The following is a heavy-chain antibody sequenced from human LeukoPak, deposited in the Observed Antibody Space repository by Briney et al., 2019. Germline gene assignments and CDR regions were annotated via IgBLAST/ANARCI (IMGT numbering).Heavy chain of an antibody. J-gene: IGHJ4*02. V-gene: IGHV4-39*01. D-gene: IGHD5-24*01. Sequence: PSETLSLTCTVSGGSISSSSYYWGWIRQPPGKGLEWIGSIYYSGSTYYNPSLKSRVTISVDTSKNQFSLKLSSVTAADTAVYYCARQNVATTDFDYWGQGTLVTVSS. CDR2: IYYSGST. CDR1: GGSISSSSYY. CDR3: ARQNVATTDFDY.